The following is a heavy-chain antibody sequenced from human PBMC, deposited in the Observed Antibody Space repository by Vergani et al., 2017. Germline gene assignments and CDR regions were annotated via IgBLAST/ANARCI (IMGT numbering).Heavy chain of an antibody. V-gene: IGHV4-61*08. D-gene: IGHD2-15*01. CDR1: GGSISSGGYY. CDR3: ARVGVVVAATPGFWYFDL. J-gene: IGHJ2*01. CDR2: IYYSGST. Sequence: QVQLQESGPGLVKPSQTLSLTCTVSGGSISSGGYYWSWIRQPPGKGLEWIGYIYYSGSTNYNPSLKSRVTISVDTSKNQFSLKLSSVTAADTAVYYCARVGVVVAATPGFWYFDLWGRGTLVTVSS.